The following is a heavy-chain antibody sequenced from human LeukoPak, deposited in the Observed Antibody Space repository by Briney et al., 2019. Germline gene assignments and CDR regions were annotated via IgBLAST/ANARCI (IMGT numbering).Heavy chain of an antibody. CDR3: ARGLSGLAPPFDP. Sequence: PGGSLRLSCAASGFTFDDYAMYWVRQAPGKGLQWVSYIRWNSGSIGYGDSVKGRFTISRDNAKNSLCLQMNSLRAEDTAVYYCARGLSGLAPPFDPWGQGTLVTVSS. V-gene: IGHV3-9*01. CDR2: IRWNSGSI. CDR1: GFTFDDYA. D-gene: IGHD3/OR15-3a*01. J-gene: IGHJ5*02.